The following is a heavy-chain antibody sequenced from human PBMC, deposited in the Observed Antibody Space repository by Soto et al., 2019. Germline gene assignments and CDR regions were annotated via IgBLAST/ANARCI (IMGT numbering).Heavy chain of an antibody. V-gene: IGHV5-51*01. CDR2: IYPGDSDT. Sequence: GESLKISCEASGYSLTIYWIGWVRQMPGKGLEWMGVIYPGDSDTRYSPSFQGQVTISVDKSINTAYLQWSSLRASDTAMYYCARQYYQISGFYPLDWGQGTLVTVSS. J-gene: IGHJ4*02. CDR1: GYSLTIYW. CDR3: ARQYYQISGFYPLD. D-gene: IGHD3-3*01.